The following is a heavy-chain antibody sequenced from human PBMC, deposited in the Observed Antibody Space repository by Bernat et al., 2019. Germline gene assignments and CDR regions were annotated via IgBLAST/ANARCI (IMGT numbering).Heavy chain of an antibody. Sequence: QLQLQESGPGLVKPSETLSLTCTVSAGSISSNNYFWGWIREPPGKGLEWIGEINHSGSTNYNPSLKSRVTISVDTSKNQFSLKLSSVPAADTAVYYCARGYWFDPWGQGTLVTVSS. V-gene: IGHV4-39*07. CDR1: AGSISSNNYF. CDR2: INHSGST. CDR3: ARGYWFDP. J-gene: IGHJ5*02.